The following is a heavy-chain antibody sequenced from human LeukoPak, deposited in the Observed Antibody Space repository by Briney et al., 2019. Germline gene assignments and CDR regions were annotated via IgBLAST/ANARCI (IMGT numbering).Heavy chain of an antibody. V-gene: IGHV3-30*18. CDR3: AKGPIPFHYYYGMDV. Sequence: GGSLRLPCPASGFGFSGYGLPWFGQAPGKGLDGLDYISNEGQFKYYADSVRGRFTVSRDNSNNTLYLQMTGLRPEDTAVYYCAKGPIPFHYYYGMDVWGQGTTVAVSS. CDR2: ISNEGQFK. CDR1: GFGFSGYG. J-gene: IGHJ6*02.